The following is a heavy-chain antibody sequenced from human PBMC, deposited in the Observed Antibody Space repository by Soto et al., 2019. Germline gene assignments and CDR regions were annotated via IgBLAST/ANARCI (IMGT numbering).Heavy chain of an antibody. D-gene: IGHD1-26*01. CDR3: ARRASR. Sequence: GGSLRLSCAVSGFTFSSSEMYWVRQAPRKGLEWISYIHPSGQPIFYADSVKGRFTISRDNANNSLFLQMNSLRAEDTAVYYCARRASRWGQGTMVTVSS. J-gene: IGHJ3*01. V-gene: IGHV3-48*03. CDR2: IHPSGQPI. CDR1: GFTFSSSE.